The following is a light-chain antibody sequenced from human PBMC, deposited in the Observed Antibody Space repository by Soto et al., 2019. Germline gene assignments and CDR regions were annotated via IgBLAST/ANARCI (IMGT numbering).Light chain of an antibody. CDR2: DVS. J-gene: IGLJ2*01. CDR1: SSDIGGYTY. V-gene: IGLV2-14*03. CDR3: SSYTSSKTLV. Sequence: QSALTQPASVSGSPGQSITISCTGTSSDIGGYTYVSWYQQHPGKAPKLIIYDVSNRPSGVSNRFSGSKSGNTASLAISWLQAEDEADYYCSSYTSSKTLVFGGGTKLTVL.